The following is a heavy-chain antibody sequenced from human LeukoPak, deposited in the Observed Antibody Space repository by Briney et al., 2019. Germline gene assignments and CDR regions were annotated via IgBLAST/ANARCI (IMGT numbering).Heavy chain of an antibody. CDR1: GGSFSGYY. Sequence: PSETLSLTCTVSGGSFSGYYCTWIRQPPGKGLEWIGEINHSGSANYNPSLKSRVTISLDTSKNQFSLKLSSVTAADAAVYYCARGDYYDSSGYYSCFDIWGQGTMVTVSS. D-gene: IGHD3-22*01. J-gene: IGHJ3*02. CDR2: INHSGSA. CDR3: ARGDYYDSSGYYSCFDI. V-gene: IGHV4-34*01.